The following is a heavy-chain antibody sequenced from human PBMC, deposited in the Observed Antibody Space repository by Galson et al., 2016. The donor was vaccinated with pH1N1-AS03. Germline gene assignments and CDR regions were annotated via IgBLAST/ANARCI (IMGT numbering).Heavy chain of an antibody. CDR1: GYSFTTFG. V-gene: IGHV1-18*01. CDR2: ISAYSGNT. D-gene: IGHD3-10*01. J-gene: IGHJ4*02. Sequence: SVKVSCKASGYSFTTFGINWVRLAPGQGLEWLGWISAYSGNTDYAQSLQGRVSMTTDPSTSTAYMELTSLTSDDTAIYYCARDLRSDFGNSCVAGVQFGRYWGQGTLVTVSS. CDR3: ARDLRSDFGNSCVAGVQFGRY.